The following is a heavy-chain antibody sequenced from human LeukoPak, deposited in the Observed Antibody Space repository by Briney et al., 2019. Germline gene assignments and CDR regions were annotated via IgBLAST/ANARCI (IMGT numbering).Heavy chain of an antibody. V-gene: IGHV3-30*04. D-gene: IGHD5-18*01. CDR1: GFTLSSYV. CDR2: ISYDGSNE. J-gene: IGHJ4*02. Sequence: GGSLRLSRAASGFTLSSYVMHWVRQAPGKGLEWVAIISYDGSNEYYADSVKGRFTISRDNSKNTLYLQMNSLRAEDTAVYYCAKAAVSDTAPYYWGQGTLVAVSS. CDR3: AKAAVSDTAPYY.